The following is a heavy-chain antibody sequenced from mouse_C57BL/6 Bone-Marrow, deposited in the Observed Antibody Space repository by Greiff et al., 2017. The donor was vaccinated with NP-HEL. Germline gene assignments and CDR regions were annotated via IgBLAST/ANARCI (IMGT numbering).Heavy chain of an antibody. Sequence: EVMLVESGGGLVQPGGSLKLSCAASGFTFSDYYMYWVRQTPEKRLEWVAYISNGGGSTYYPDTVKGRFTISRDNAKNTLYLQMSRLKSEDTAMYYCARDLYDYDEAYWGQGTLVTVSA. CDR2: ISNGGGST. J-gene: IGHJ3*01. V-gene: IGHV5-12*01. D-gene: IGHD2-4*01. CDR3: ARDLYDYDEAY. CDR1: GFTFSDYY.